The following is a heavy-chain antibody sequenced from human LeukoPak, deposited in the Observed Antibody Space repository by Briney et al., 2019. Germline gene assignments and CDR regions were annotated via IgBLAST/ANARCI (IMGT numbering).Heavy chain of an antibody. J-gene: IGHJ4*02. CDR3: ARDEGYYDSSGYKYYFDY. CDR1: GGTFISYT. Sequence: SVNVSCKASGGTFISYTISWVRQPPGQGLEGMGRIIPILGIANYAQKFQGTVTITADKSTSTAYIALSNLRSEDTAVYFCARDEGYYDSSGYKYYFDYWGQGTLVTVSS. D-gene: IGHD3-22*01. CDR2: IIPILGIA. V-gene: IGHV1-69*10.